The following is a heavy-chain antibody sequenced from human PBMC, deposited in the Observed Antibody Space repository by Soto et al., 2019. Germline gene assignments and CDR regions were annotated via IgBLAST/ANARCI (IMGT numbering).Heavy chain of an antibody. D-gene: IGHD4-17*01. Sequence: QVHLVQSGTEVKEPGASVKVSCKASASTFTGYTINWLRQATGQGLEWRGGISTFNGNTKYAENFEGRVIITTNTSTTTAYMELTSLTFDDTAVDFCARGTVTSGRWFGPWGQGTLVSVSS. V-gene: IGHV1-18*04. J-gene: IGHJ5*02. CDR2: ISTFNGNT. CDR1: ASTFTGYT. CDR3: ARGTVTSGRWFGP.